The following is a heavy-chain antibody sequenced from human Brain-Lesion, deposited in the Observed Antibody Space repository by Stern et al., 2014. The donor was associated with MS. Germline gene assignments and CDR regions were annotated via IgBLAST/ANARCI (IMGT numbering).Heavy chain of an antibody. Sequence: VQLLESGAEVRKPGSSVNVSCKASEYTFTYRYLHWVPQAPGQALEWMGWITPFNGNTLYAQKFQDRVTITADRSLSTAYMELSSLTSEDTAMYFCAQSGNYDWYFDLWGRGTLVTVSS. J-gene: IGHJ2*01. CDR1: EYTFTYRY. V-gene: IGHV1-45*02. D-gene: IGHD1-26*01. CDR3: AQSGNYDWYFDL. CDR2: ITPFNGNT.